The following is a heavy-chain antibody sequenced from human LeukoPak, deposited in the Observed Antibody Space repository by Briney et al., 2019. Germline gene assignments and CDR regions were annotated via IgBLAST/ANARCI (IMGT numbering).Heavy chain of an antibody. CDR2: IKQDGSEK. CDR1: GFSFSSYW. D-gene: IGHD3-3*01. Sequence: GGSLRLSCADPGFSFSSYWMSWVRQAPGKGLEWVANIKQDGSEKYYVDSVKGRFTISRDNAKNSLYLQMNSLRAEDTAVYYCARVHDYDFWSGLGAFDIWGQGTMVTVSS. J-gene: IGHJ3*02. CDR3: ARVHDYDFWSGLGAFDI. V-gene: IGHV3-7*01.